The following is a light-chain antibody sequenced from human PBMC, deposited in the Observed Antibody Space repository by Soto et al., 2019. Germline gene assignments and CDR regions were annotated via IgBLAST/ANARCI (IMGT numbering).Light chain of an antibody. V-gene: IGKV3D-15*01. CDR2: GAS. J-gene: IGKJ1*01. Sequence: EIVMTQSPATLSVSPGEGVTLSCRASQSVSSNLAWYQQRPGQAPRLLIYGASTRATGIPDRFSGSGSGTHFTLTISRLEPGDFAVYYCQQYNNWPRTFGQGTKVDNK. CDR3: QQYNNWPRT. CDR1: QSVSSN.